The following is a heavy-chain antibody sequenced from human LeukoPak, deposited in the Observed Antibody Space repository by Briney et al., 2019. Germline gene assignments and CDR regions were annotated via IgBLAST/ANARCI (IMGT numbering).Heavy chain of an antibody. Sequence: GGSLRLSCAASGFTFSSYSMNWVRQAPGKGLEWVSSISSSSSYIYYADSVKGRFTISRDNAKNSLYLQMNSLRAEDTAVYYCARDDMVLDWLVDYWGQGPLVTASS. CDR2: ISSSSSYI. V-gene: IGHV3-21*01. J-gene: IGHJ4*02. D-gene: IGHD3/OR15-3a*01. CDR1: GFTFSSYS. CDR3: ARDDMVLDWLVDY.